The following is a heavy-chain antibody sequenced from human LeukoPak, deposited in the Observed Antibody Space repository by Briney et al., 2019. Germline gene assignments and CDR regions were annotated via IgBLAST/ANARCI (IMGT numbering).Heavy chain of an antibody. Sequence: PSETLSLTCAVYGGSFSDNYWTWIRRPPGKGLEFIGEINHSGSTNYNPSLKSRVTLSVDTSKNQFSLRLKSVTAADTAVYYCARGLYQYDTSGYSASKYSLDVWGKGTTVTVSS. CDR3: ARGLYQYDTSGYSASKYSLDV. V-gene: IGHV4-34*01. J-gene: IGHJ6*03. CDR1: GGSFSDNY. CDR2: INHSGST. D-gene: IGHD3-22*01.